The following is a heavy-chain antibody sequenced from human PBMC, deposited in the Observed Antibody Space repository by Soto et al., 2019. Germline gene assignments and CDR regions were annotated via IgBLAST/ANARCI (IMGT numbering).Heavy chain of an antibody. V-gene: IGHV1-2*02. CDR1: GYTFTGYN. J-gene: IGHJ3*02. D-gene: IGHD2-21*02. CDR3: ARTNAYCGGDCYADAFDI. CDR2: LNPNSGGT. Sequence: ASVKVSCKASGYTFTGYNMHWVRQAPGQGPEWMGWLNPNSGGTSYAQKFQGRVTMTRDTSISTTYMEMSRLRSDDTAVYYCARTNAYCGGDCYADAFDIWGQGTMVTV.